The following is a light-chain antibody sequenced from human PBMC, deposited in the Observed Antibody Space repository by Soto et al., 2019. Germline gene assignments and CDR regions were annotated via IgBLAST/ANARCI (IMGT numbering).Light chain of an antibody. V-gene: IGKV1-33*01. J-gene: IGKJ4*01. CDR3: QQYDHLPLT. Sequence: DMQMTQSPSSLSASVGDRVTITCQASQDISNYLNWYQQKVGRAPKXVIYDASNLETGVPSRFSVILYGTAGTLTLRSLQPEDSPTYYGQQYDHLPLTFGGGTKVDI. CDR2: DAS. CDR1: QDISNY.